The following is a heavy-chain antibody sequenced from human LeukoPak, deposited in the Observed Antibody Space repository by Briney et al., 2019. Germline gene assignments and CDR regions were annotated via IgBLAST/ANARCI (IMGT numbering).Heavy chain of an antibody. CDR2: ISYDGSQK. CDR3: ASLLIPDIDY. J-gene: IGHJ4*02. D-gene: IGHD3-16*01. CDR1: GFTFSSYA. Sequence: GGSLRLSCAVSGFTFSSYAMHWVRQAPGKGLQWVAVISYDGSQKYYADSVKGRFTISRDNSKNTLYLQMNSLRAEDTAVYYCASLLIPDIDYWGQGTLVTVSS. V-gene: IGHV3-30-3*01.